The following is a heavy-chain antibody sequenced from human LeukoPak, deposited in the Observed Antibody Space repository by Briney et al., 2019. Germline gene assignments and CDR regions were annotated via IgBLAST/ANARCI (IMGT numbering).Heavy chain of an antibody. D-gene: IGHD3-10*01. CDR1: GFTFSTYG. J-gene: IGHJ4*02. V-gene: IGHV3-23*01. Sequence: GGSLRLSCAASGFTFSTYGMSWVRQAPGEGLEWVSTISISGGGTYYADSVKGRFTISRDNSKNTVYLDMNGVRAEDTAVYCCAQVFSSRNFPFDYWGQGTQVTVSS. CDR3: AQVFSSRNFPFDY. CDR2: ISISGGGT.